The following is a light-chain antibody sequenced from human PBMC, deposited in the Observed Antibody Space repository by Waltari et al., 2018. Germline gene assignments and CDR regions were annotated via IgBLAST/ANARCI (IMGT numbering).Light chain of an antibody. J-gene: IGKJ3*01. Sequence: EIVVTQSPGTLSLSPGERDTLYCRSRQSVSSNYLAWYQQKPGQAPRLLIYGASSRASGTPDRFSGSGSGTDFTLTISRLEPEDFAVYYCQHYGSTLFTFGPGTKVEIK. V-gene: IGKV3-20*01. CDR1: QSVSSNY. CDR2: GAS. CDR3: QHYGSTLFT.